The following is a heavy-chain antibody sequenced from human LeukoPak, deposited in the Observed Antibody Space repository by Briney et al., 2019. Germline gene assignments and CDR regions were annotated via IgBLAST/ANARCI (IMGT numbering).Heavy chain of an antibody. D-gene: IGHD5-18*01. V-gene: IGHV1-69*04. CDR1: GGTFSSYA. Sequence: SVRVSCKASGGTFSSYAISWVRQAPGQGLEWMGRIIPIFGIANYAQKFQGRVTITADKSTSTAYMELSSLRSEDTAVYYCASPGGYSYGRDGFDYWGQGTLVTVSS. CDR2: IIPIFGIA. J-gene: IGHJ4*02. CDR3: ASPGGYSYGRDGFDY.